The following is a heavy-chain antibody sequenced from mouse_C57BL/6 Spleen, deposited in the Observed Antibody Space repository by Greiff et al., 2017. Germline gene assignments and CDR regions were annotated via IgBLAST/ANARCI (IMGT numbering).Heavy chain of an antibody. CDR3: ARAVVASGY. D-gene: IGHD1-1*01. CDR2: IYHGSGST. Sequence: QVKLQQPGAELVKPGASVKMSCKASGYTFTSYWITWVKQRPGQGLEWIGDIYHGSGSTNYNEKFKSKATLTVDTSSSTAYMQLSSLTSEDSAVYYCARAVVASGYWGQGTTLTVSS. J-gene: IGHJ2*01. V-gene: IGHV1-55*01. CDR1: GYTFTSYW.